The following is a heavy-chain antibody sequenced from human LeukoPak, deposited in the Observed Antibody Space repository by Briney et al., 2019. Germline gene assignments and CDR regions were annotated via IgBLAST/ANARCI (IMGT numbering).Heavy chain of an antibody. CDR1: GFTFSTYW. D-gene: IGHD3-10*01. Sequence: GGSLRLSCAASGFTFSTYWMHWVRQAPGKGLVWVSRIDSDGSSTTYADSVKGRFTISRDNAKNTLYLQMNSLRAEDTALYYCAREGSLGRNLPFDYWGQGTLATVSS. CDR2: IDSDGSST. CDR3: AREGSLGRNLPFDY. J-gene: IGHJ4*02. V-gene: IGHV3-74*01.